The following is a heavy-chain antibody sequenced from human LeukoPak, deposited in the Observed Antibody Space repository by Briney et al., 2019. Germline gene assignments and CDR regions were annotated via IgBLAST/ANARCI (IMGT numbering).Heavy chain of an antibody. CDR3: AKGRDRGYGDYGWFDP. V-gene: IGHV3-23*01. D-gene: IGHD4-17*01. CDR2: VSGSGGST. CDR1: GFTFSSYA. Sequence: QAGGSLRLSCAASGFTFSSYAMSWVRQAPGKGLEWVSAVSGSGGSTYYADSVKGRFTISRDNSKNTLYLQMNSLRAEDTAVYYCAKGRDRGYGDYGWFDPWGQGTLVTVSS. J-gene: IGHJ5*02.